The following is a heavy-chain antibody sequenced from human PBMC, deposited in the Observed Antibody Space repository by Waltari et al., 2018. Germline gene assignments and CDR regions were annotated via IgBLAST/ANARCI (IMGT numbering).Heavy chain of an antibody. D-gene: IGHD6-19*01. Sequence: QVQLVQSGAEVKKPGASVKVSCKASGYTFTSYYMHWVRQAPGQGLEWMGIINPSGGSTSYAQKFQGRVTMTRDTSTSTVYMELSSLRSEDTVVYYCAREEGSGWGDYWGQGTLVTVSS. CDR3: AREEGSGWGDY. CDR2: INPSGGST. V-gene: IGHV1-46*01. J-gene: IGHJ4*02. CDR1: GYTFTSYY.